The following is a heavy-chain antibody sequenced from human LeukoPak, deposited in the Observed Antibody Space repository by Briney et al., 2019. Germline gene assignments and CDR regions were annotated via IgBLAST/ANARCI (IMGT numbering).Heavy chain of an antibody. J-gene: IGHJ4*02. CDR1: GGSISSYY. D-gene: IGHD5-24*01. V-gene: IGHV4-59*01. CDR2: VYYSGST. Sequence: IPSETLSLTCTVSGGSISSYYWSWIRQPPGKGLEWIGYVYYSGSTNYNPSLKSRVTISVDTSKNQFSLKPRSVTAADTAVYYCARDKGDETRASSEGFDYWGQGTLVTVSS. CDR3: ARDKGDETRASSEGFDY.